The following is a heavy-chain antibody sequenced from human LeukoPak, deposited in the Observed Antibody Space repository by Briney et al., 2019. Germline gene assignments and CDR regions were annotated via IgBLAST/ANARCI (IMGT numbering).Heavy chain of an antibody. CDR2: IYHSGST. D-gene: IGHD3-22*01. J-gene: IGHJ2*01. CDR3: AREAPYYYDSSGYSSSYWYFDL. Sequence: PSETLSLTCAVSGGSISSGGYSRSWIRQPPGKGLEWIGYIYHSGSTYYNPSLKSRVTISVDRSKNQFSLKLSSVTAADTAVYYCAREAPYYYDSSGYSSSYWYFDLWGRGTLVTVSS. CDR1: GGSISSGGYS. V-gene: IGHV4-30-2*01.